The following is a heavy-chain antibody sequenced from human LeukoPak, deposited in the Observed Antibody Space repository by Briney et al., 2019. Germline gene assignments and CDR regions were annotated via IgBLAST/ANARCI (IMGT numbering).Heavy chain of an antibody. J-gene: IGHJ4*02. D-gene: IGHD1-20*01. Sequence: PGGSLRLSCAASGFTFSSYWMTWVRQAPGKGLEWVGNIKRDGSEKYYVDSVKGRFTISRDNAKNSLYLQMNSLRAEDTAVYYCARVNWNALGYYFDYWGQGTLVTVSS. CDR2: IKRDGSEK. V-gene: IGHV3-7*01. CDR3: ARVNWNALGYYFDY. CDR1: GFTFSSYW.